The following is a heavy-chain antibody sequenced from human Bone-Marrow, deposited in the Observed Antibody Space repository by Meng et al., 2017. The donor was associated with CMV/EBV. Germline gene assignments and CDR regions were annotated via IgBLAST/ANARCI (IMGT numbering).Heavy chain of an antibody. Sequence: SETLSLTCTVSGGSLRSYYWSWIRQPPGKRLEWIGHIYYTGSTNYNPSLKSRLTMSVDTSKSQFSLKLSSVTAADTAVYYCARGEVATGDFDYWGQGTLVTVPS. V-gene: IGHV4-59*01. J-gene: IGHJ4*02. CDR3: ARGEVATGDFDY. CDR2: IYYTGST. CDR1: GGSLRSYY. D-gene: IGHD5-24*01.